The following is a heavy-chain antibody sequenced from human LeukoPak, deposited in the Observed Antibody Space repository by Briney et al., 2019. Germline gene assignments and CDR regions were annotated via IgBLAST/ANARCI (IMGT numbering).Heavy chain of an antibody. D-gene: IGHD2-2*01. CDR3: ARDLDIVVVPAAEQRGWFDP. V-gene: IGHV4-4*07. Sequence: SETLSLTCTVSGGSISSYYWSWIRQPAGKGLEWIGRIYTIGCTNYNPSLKSRVTMSVDTSKNQFSLKLSSVTAADTAVYYCARDLDIVVVPAAEQRGWFDPWGQGTLVTVSS. CDR2: IYTIGCT. CDR1: GGSISSYY. J-gene: IGHJ5*02.